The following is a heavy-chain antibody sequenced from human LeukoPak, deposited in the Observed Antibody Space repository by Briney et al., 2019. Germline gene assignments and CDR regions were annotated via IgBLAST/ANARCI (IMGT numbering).Heavy chain of an antibody. J-gene: IGHJ3*02. CDR2: ISHSGNYI. CDR3: VREVVAAYDALDI. D-gene: IGHD2-15*01. CDR1: GFAFSSYS. Sequence: PGGSLRLSCAASGFAFSSYSLNWVRQAPGKGLEWVSSISHSGNYIYYTDSVKGRFTISRDNAKNSVYLQMNSLRAEDTALYYCVREVVAAYDALDIWGQGTKVTASS. V-gene: IGHV3-21*01.